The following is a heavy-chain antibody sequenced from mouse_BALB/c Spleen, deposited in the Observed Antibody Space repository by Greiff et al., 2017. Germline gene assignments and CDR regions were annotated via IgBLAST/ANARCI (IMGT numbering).Heavy chain of an antibody. CDR2: IDPETGGT. Sequence: QVQLQQSGAELVRPGASVTLSCKASGYTFTDYEMHWVKQTPVHGLEWIGAIDPETGGTAYNQKFKGKATLTADKSSSTAYMQLSSLASEDSAVYYCARSGYGSSYYYAMDYWGQGTSVTVSS. V-gene: IGHV1-15*01. CDR1: GYTFTDYE. D-gene: IGHD1-1*01. CDR3: ARSGYGSSYYYAMDY. J-gene: IGHJ4*01.